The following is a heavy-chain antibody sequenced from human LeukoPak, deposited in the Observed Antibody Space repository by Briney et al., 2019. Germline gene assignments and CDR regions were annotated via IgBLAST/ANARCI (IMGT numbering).Heavy chain of an antibody. CDR2: IFYSGST. CDR3: ARDLDGYNPSFFY. Sequence: SGTLSLTCAVSGGSISSSNWWSWVRQPPGKGLEWIGEIFYSGSTNYNPSLKSRVTISVDRSKNQFSLKLNSVTAADTAVYYCARDLDGYNPSFFYWGQGTLVTVPS. J-gene: IGHJ4*02. CDR1: GGSISSSNW. D-gene: IGHD5-24*01. V-gene: IGHV4-4*02.